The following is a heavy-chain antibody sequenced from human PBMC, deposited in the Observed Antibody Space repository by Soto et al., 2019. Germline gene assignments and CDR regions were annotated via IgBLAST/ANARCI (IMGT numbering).Heavy chain of an antibody. CDR1: GFTVSSNY. D-gene: IGHD3-22*01. Sequence: GGSLRLSCAASGFTVSSNYMSWVRQAPGKGLEWVSVIYSGGSTYYADSVKGRFTISRHNSKNTLYLQMNSLRAEDTAVYYCARDPSYYDSSGYFDYWGQGTLVTVSS. CDR3: ARDPSYYDSSGYFDY. V-gene: IGHV3-53*04. J-gene: IGHJ4*02. CDR2: IYSGGST.